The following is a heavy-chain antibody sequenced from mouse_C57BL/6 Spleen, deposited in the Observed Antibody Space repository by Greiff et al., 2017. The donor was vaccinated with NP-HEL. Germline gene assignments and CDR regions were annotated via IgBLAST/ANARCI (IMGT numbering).Heavy chain of an antibody. Sequence: EVQLQQSGPELVKPGASVKISCKASGYSFTDYNMNWVKQSNGKSLEWIGVINPNYGTTSYNQKFKGKATLTVDQSSSTAYMQRNSLTSEDSAVYYCATLYYYGSSYWYFDVWGTGTTVTVSS. CDR3: ATLYYYGSSYWYFDV. V-gene: IGHV1-39*01. CDR1: GYSFTDYN. D-gene: IGHD1-1*01. CDR2: INPNYGTT. J-gene: IGHJ1*03.